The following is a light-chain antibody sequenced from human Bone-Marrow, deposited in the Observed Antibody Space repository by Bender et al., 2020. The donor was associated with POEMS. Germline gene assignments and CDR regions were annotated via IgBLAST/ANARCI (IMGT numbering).Light chain of an antibody. Sequence: SYAVTQPPSVSVSPGQTASITCSGDDLGDKYVAWYQQKPGQPPVLVIYQDTKRPSGIPERFSGSNSGNTATLTISGTQAMDEADYYCQAWDTYSVIFGGGTKLTVL. J-gene: IGLJ2*01. CDR3: QAWDTYSVI. V-gene: IGLV3-1*01. CDR1: DLGDKY. CDR2: QDT.